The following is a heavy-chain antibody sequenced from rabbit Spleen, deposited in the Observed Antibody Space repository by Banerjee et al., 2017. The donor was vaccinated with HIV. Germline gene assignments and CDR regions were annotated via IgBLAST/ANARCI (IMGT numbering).Heavy chain of an antibody. CDR1: GFSFSSSW. CDR2: INTATGKP. J-gene: IGHJ6*01. CDR3: ARDTSSSFSSYGMDL. V-gene: IGHV1S45*01. D-gene: IGHD1-1*01. Sequence: LEESGGGLVKPGGTLTLTCTVSGFSFSSSWICWVRQAPGKGLEWIACINTATGKPVYASWAKGRFTISRTSSTTVTLQMTRLTAADTATYFCARDTSSSFSSYGMDLWGQGTLVTVS.